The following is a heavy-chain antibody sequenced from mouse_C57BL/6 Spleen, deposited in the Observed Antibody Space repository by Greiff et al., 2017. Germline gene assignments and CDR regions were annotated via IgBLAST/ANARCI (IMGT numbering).Heavy chain of an antibody. CDR1: GYSITSGYY. V-gene: IGHV3-6*01. CDR2: ISYDGSN. D-gene: IGHD4-1*01. J-gene: IGHJ4*01. CDR3: ARLTGDYYAMDY. Sequence: ESGPGLVKPSQSLSLTCSVTGYSITSGYYWNWIRQFPGNKLEWMGYISYDGSNNYHPSLKNRISITRATSKNQFFLKLNSVTTEDTATYYCARLTGDYYAMDYWGQGTSVTVSS.